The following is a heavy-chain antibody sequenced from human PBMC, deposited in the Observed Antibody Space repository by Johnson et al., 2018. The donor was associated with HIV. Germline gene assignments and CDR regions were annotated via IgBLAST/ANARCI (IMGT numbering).Heavy chain of an antibody. CDR1: GFTVSSNY. CDR2: IYSGGSK. J-gene: IGHJ3*02. CDR3: AIAGSSSDDAFDI. Sequence: VLLVESGGGLVQPGGSLRLSCAASGFTVSSNYMSWVRQAPGKGLEWVSVIYSGGSKYYADSVKGRFTISRDNSKNTLYLQMNRLRAEDTAVYYCAIAGSSSDDAFDIWGQGTMVTVSS. V-gene: IGHV3-66*01. D-gene: IGHD6-6*01.